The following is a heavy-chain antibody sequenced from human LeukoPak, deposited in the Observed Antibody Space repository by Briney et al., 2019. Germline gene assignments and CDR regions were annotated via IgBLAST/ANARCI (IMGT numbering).Heavy chain of an antibody. CDR2: VYHTGST. CDR3: ARAGWIITSGIDY. Sequence: SETLSLTCAVSGYSISRGYYWALIRQPPGKGLEWIGTVYHTGSTYYNPPLDSRVTISVDTSKNEFSLNLKSVTAADTAVYYCARAGWIITSGIDYWGQGALVTVSS. CDR1: GYSISRGYY. J-gene: IGHJ4*02. D-gene: IGHD3-10*01. V-gene: IGHV4-38-2*01.